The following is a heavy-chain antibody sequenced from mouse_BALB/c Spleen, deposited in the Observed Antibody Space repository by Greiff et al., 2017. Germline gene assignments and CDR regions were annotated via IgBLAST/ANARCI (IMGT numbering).Heavy chain of an antibody. J-gene: IGHJ4*01. Sequence: EVQRVESGGGLVQPGGSLKLSCAASGFTFSSYTMSWVRQTPEKRLEWVAYISNGGGSTYYPDTVKGRFTISRDNAKNTLYLQMSSLKSEDTAMYYCARHNYGNYYAMDYWGQGTSVTVSS. CDR2: ISNGGGST. D-gene: IGHD2-1*01. CDR1: GFTFSSYT. CDR3: ARHNYGNYYAMDY. V-gene: IGHV5-12-2*01.